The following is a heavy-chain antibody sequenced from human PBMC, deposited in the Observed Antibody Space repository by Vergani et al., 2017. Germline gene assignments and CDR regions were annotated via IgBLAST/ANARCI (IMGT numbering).Heavy chain of an antibody. D-gene: IGHD3-10*01. CDR1: GGSISSSSYY. Sequence: QLQLQESGPGLVKPSETLSLTCTVSGGSISSSSYYWGWIRQPPGKGLEWIGSIYYSGSTYYNPSLKSRVTISVDTSKNQFSLKLSSVTAADTAVYYCARRGYYYGSGTLGGNWFDPWGQGTLVTVSS. J-gene: IGHJ5*02. CDR3: ARRGYYYGSGTLGGNWFDP. V-gene: IGHV4-39*01. CDR2: IYYSGST.